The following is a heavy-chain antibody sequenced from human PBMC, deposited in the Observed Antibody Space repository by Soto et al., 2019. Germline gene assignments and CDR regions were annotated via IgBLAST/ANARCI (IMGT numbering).Heavy chain of an antibody. D-gene: IGHD1-26*01. V-gene: IGHV3-7*03. CDR3: ARGIVGAWDDAFDI. J-gene: IGHJ3*02. Sequence: PGGSLRLSCAASGFTVSSDWMSWVRQAPGKGLEWVANIKQDGSEKYYVDSVKGRFTISRDNAKNSLYLQMNSLRAEDTAVYYCARGIVGAWDDAFDIWGPGTMVTVS. CDR1: GFTVSSDW. CDR2: IKQDGSEK.